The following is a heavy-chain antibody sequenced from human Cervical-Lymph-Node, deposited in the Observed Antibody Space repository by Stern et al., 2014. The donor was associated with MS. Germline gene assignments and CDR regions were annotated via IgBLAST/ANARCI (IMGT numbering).Heavy chain of an antibody. V-gene: IGHV3-53*01. CDR3: ARDTSSPERSDW. D-gene: IGHD1-1*01. CDR1: GLTVSRDY. J-gene: IGHJ4*02. CDR2: ITNVGRT. Sequence: EVQLVESGGGVLQPGGSLRLSCTASGLTVSRDYMTWVRQAPGKGVEWVSLITNVGRTFYTDSVKGRFTISRDDSKNTVYLHMTSLRAEDTAMYYCARDTSSPERSDWWGQGTLVTVSS.